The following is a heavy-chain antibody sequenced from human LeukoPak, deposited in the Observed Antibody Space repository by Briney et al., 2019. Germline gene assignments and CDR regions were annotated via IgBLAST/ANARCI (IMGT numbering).Heavy chain of an antibody. D-gene: IGHD3-22*01. Sequence: PSETLSLTCAVYGGSFSGYYWSWIRQPPGKGLEWIGEINHSGSTNYNPSLKSRVTISVDTSKNQFSLKLSSVTAADTVVYYCARGRLYYYDSSGYYSPEGGFFDYWGQGTLVTVSS. J-gene: IGHJ4*02. CDR3: ARGRLYYYDSSGYYSPEGGFFDY. CDR1: GGSFSGYY. V-gene: IGHV4-34*01. CDR2: INHSGST.